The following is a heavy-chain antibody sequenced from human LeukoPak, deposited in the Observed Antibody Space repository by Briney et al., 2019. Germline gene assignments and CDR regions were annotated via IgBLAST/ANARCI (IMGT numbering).Heavy chain of an antibody. CDR3: ARHEPTYYYDSSGYYSRGHYFDY. CDR1: GXSISSYY. CDR2: IYYSGST. J-gene: IGHJ4*02. V-gene: IGHV4-59*08. D-gene: IGHD3-22*01. Sequence: SGTLSLTCTVSGXSISSYYGSWIRQPPGKGLEWIGYIYYSGSTNYNPSLKSRVTISVDTSKNQFSLKLSSVTAADTAVYYCARHEPTYYYDSSGYYSRGHYFDYWGQGTLVTVSS.